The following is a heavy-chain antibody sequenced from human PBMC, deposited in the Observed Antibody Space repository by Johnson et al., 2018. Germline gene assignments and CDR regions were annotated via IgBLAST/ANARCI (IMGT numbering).Heavy chain of an antibody. J-gene: IGHJ3*02. CDR1: GFTFADYA. CDR3: ASVYYDSRGYAFDI. CDR2: IGTAGDT. Sequence: EVQLVESGGGLVQPGRSLRLSCAASGFTFADYAMHWVRQAPGKGLEWVSAIGTAGDTYYPGSVKGRFTISRENAKNSLYLQMNSLRAGETAVYYCASVYYDSRGYAFDIWGQGTMVTVSS. D-gene: IGHD3-22*01. V-gene: IGHV3-13*01.